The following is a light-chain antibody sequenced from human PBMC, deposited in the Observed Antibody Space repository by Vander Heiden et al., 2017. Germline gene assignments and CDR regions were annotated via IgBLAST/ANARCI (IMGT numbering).Light chain of an antibody. CDR3: MQSLQSLWT. J-gene: IGKJ1*01. CDR1: QSPLHINGYSS. CDR2: LAS. V-gene: IGKV2-28*01. Sequence: DIVMTQSPLPLPVTPGAPASISCRSSQSPLHINGYSSLDWCLQKPGQSPQLLIYLASTRASGVPDRFSGSGSGTEFTLNISRVEAEDVGVFYCMQSLQSLWTFGQGTKLEIK.